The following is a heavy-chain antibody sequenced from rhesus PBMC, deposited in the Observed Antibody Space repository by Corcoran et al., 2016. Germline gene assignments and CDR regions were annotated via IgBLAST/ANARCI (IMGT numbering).Heavy chain of an antibody. Sequence: EVQLVQSGAEVKKPGATVKISCTASGYTFPDHYLNWVRPAPGKGLEGMGGVDTEDGEEEYAQKFQDRGTITADRSTDTAYMELSSLRSEDTAVYYCARAPRYTVNFDYWGQGVLVTVSS. CDR1: GYTFPDHY. CDR2: VDTEDGEE. CDR3: ARAPRYTVNFDY. J-gene: IGHJ4*01. D-gene: IGHD4-23*01. V-gene: IGHV1-111*02.